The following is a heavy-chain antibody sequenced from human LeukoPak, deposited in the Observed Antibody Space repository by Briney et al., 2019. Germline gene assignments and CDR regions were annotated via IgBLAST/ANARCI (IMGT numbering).Heavy chain of an antibody. D-gene: IGHD3-10*02. CDR2: ISYDGSNK. Sequence: GGSLRLSCAASGFTFSSYGMHWVRQAPGKGLEWMAVISYDGSNKYYADSVKGRFTISRDDARNSLFLQMNGLRADDTAVYYCTRENYVPDSWGQGTLVTVSS. J-gene: IGHJ5*02. CDR1: GFTFSSYG. CDR3: TRENYVPDS. V-gene: IGHV3-30*03.